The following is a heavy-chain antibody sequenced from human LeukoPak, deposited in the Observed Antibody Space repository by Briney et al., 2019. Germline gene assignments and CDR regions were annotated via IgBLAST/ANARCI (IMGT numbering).Heavy chain of an antibody. CDR3: ARDLSGNHYYGPLDL. J-gene: IGHJ3*01. Sequence: PGGSLRLSCEGSGFIFSNFEVNWVRQAPGRGLEWISYIDNHDVRRHYADSVMGRFTISRDNAKQSVFLQMNNLGPEDTAMYYCARDLSGNHYYGPLDLWGQGTMVTVSS. CDR2: IDNHDVRR. V-gene: IGHV3-48*03. D-gene: IGHD3-10*01. CDR1: GFIFSNFE.